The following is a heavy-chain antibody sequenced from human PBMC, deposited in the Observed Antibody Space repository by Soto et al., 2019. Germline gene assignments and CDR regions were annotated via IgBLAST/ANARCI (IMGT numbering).Heavy chain of an antibody. CDR1: GGTFSSYA. CDR2: IIPNSGGT. Sequence: QVQLVQSGAEVKKPGSSVKVSCKASGGTFSSYAISWVRQAPGQGLEWMGGIIPNSGGTNYAQKFQGRVTMTRDTSISTAYMELSRLRSDDTAVYYCARGDTASSLPPFNYWGQGTLVTVSS. J-gene: IGHJ4*02. V-gene: IGHV1-2*02. CDR3: ARGDTASSLPPFNY. D-gene: IGHD5-18*01.